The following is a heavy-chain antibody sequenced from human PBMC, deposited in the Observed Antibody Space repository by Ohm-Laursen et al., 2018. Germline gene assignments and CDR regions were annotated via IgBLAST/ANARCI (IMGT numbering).Heavy chain of an antibody. CDR3: ARVPGWLDDYYYYGMDV. CDR2: IYSGGST. Sequence: GSLRLSCAASGFTVGDNYMSWVRQAPGKGLEWVSVIYSGGSTYYADSVKGRFTISRDNAKNSLYLQMNSLRAEDTALYHCARVPGWLDDYYYYGMDVWGQGTTVTVSS. D-gene: IGHD6-19*01. CDR1: GFTVGDNY. V-gene: IGHV3-53*01. J-gene: IGHJ6*02.